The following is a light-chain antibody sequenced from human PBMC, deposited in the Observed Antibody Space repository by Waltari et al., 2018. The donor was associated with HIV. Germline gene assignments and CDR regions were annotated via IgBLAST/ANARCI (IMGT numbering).Light chain of an antibody. Sequence: YMLTQPPSVSAAPGETARISCGGTNIGGKSVHWYQRKPGRAPVLVVYDDDDRPSGIPDRFSGSSSGNTATLSSSRVAAGDEADYFCQVWDTSSDHRVFGGGTKLTVL. J-gene: IGLJ3*02. CDR3: QVWDTSSDHRV. CDR1: NIGGKS. CDR2: DDD. V-gene: IGLV3-21*02.